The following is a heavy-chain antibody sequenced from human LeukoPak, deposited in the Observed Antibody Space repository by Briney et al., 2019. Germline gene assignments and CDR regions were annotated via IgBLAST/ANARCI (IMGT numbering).Heavy chain of an antibody. CDR2: FSGSAGGT. D-gene: IGHD5-18*01. CDR3: AKESYRLMVTSFDY. CDR1: GFTFSSYG. J-gene: IGHJ4*02. Sequence: GGSLRLSCAASGFTFSSYGMSWVRQAPGKGLEWVSSFSGSAGGTYYADSVKGRFTISRDNSKNTLYLQMNSLTVEDMAVYYCAKESYRLMVTSFDYWGQGTLVTVSS. V-gene: IGHV3-23*01.